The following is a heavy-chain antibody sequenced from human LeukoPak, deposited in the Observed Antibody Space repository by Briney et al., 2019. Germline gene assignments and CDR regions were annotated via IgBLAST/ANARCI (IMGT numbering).Heavy chain of an antibody. J-gene: IGHJ5*02. CDR3: ANLDEGLDTAMDENWFDP. V-gene: IGHV1-69*13. CDR2: IIPIFGTA. CDR1: GYTFTSYG. D-gene: IGHD5-18*01. Sequence: SVKVSCKASGYTFTSYGISWVRQAPGQGLEWMGGIIPIFGTANYAQKFQGRVTITADESTSTAYMELSSLRSEDTAVYYCANLDEGLDTAMDENWFDPWGQGTLVTVSS.